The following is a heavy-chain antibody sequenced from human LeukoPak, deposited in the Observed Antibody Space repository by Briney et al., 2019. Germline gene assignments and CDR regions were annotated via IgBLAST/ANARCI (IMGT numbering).Heavy chain of an antibody. J-gene: IGHJ4*02. CDR2: ISGSGGST. CDR3: AKALSGYSSGWHFDY. D-gene: IGHD6-19*01. Sequence: GGSLRLSCAASGFTFSSYGMSWVRQAPGKGLEWVSTISGSGGSTYYADSVKGRFTISRDNSKNTLYLQMNNLRAEDTAVYYCAKALSGYSSGWHFDYWGQGIPVTVSS. V-gene: IGHV3-23*01. CDR1: GFTFSSYG.